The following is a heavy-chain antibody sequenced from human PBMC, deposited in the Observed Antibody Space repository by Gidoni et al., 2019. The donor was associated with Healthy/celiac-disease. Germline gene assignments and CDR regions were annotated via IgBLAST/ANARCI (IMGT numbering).Heavy chain of an antibody. V-gene: IGHV2-5*02. CDR1: GFSLSTSGVG. Sequence: QITLKESGPTLVKPTQTLTLTCTFSGFSLSTSGVGVGWLRQPPGKALEWLALIYWDDDKRYSPSLKSRLTITKDTSKNQVVLTMTNMDPVDTATYYCAHTSLITMVRGVRYYFDYWGQGTLVTVSS. J-gene: IGHJ4*02. CDR3: AHTSLITMVRGVRYYFDY. CDR2: IYWDDDK. D-gene: IGHD3-10*01.